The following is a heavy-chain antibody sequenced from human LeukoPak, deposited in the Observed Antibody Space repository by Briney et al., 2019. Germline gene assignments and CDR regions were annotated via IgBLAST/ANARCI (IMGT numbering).Heavy chain of an antibody. CDR2: FDPEDGET. Sequence: ASVKVSCKVSGYTLTELSMHWVRQAPGKGLEWMGGFDPEDGETIYAQKFRGRVTMTEDTSTDTAYMELSSLRSEDTAVYYCATARGPMVRDRPYYFDYWGQGTLVTVSS. CDR1: GYTLTELS. J-gene: IGHJ4*02. D-gene: IGHD3-10*01. CDR3: ATARGPMVRDRPYYFDY. V-gene: IGHV1-24*01.